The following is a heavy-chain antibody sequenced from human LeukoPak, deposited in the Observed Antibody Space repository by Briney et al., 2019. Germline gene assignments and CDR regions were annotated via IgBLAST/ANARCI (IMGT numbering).Heavy chain of an antibody. Sequence: SETLSLTCAVYGGSFSGYYWSWIRQPPGKGLEWIGEINHSGSTNYNPSLKSRVTISVDTSKNQFSLKLSSVTAADTAVYYCARRLRQWLGHVRKWDAFDIWGQGTMVTVSS. D-gene: IGHD6-19*01. CDR3: ARRLRQWLGHVRKWDAFDI. V-gene: IGHV4-34*01. J-gene: IGHJ3*02. CDR2: INHSGST. CDR1: GGSFSGYY.